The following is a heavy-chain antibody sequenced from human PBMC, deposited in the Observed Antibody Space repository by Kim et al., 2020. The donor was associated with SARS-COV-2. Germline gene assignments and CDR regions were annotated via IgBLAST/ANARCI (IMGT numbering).Heavy chain of an antibody. V-gene: IGHV4-31*03. D-gene: IGHD3-22*01. CDR1: GGSISSGGYY. J-gene: IGHJ4*01. CDR3: ARLPLGYYDSSGYYYDFDY. Sequence: SETLSLTCTVSGGSISSGGYYWSWIRQHPGKGLEWIGYIYYSGSTYYNPSLKSRVTISVDTSKNQFSLKLSSVTAADTAVYYCARLPLGYYDSSGYYYDFDYWGQGTLVTVSS. CDR2: IYYSGST.